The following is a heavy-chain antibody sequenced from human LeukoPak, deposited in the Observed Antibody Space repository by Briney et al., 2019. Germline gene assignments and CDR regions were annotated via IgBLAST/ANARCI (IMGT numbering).Heavy chain of an antibody. CDR1: GCTVRNYV. D-gene: IGHD5-18*01. CDR3: VVPLSGYVYGYDY. V-gene: IGHV3-64D*09. J-gene: IGHJ4*02. Sequence: PGGSLRLTCSASGCTVRNYVMHWVRQAPGKGLEFVSGINSDGGDIHYADSVKDRFIISRDNFKTTLYLQMSSLRPEDTAVYYCVVPLSGYVYGYDYWGPRTLVAVSS. CDR2: INSDGGDI.